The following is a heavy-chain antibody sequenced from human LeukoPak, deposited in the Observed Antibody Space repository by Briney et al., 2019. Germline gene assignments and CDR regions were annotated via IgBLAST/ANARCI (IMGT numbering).Heavy chain of an antibody. D-gene: IGHD5-24*01. CDR2: IRYDGSNI. V-gene: IGHV3-30*02. CDR1: RFTFSSYG. Sequence: GGSLRLSCAASRFTFSSYGMHWVRQAPGKGLEWVAFIRYDGSNIYYADSVKGRFTISRDNPKNTLYLQMNSLRAEDTAVYYCAKDSEDGHNWAPFDYWGQGTLVTVSS. CDR3: AKDSEDGHNWAPFDY. J-gene: IGHJ4*02.